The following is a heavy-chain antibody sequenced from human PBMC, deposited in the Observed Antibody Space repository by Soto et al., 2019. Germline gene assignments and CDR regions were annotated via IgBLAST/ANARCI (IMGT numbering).Heavy chain of an antibody. J-gene: IGHJ6*03. V-gene: IGHV4-59*01. CDR2: IYYSGST. D-gene: IGHD3-3*01. CDR3: ARGSYADFWSGYYYYYMDV. CDR1: GGSISSYY. Sequence: SETLSLTCSVSGGSISSYYLSWIRQPPGKGLEWIGYIYYSGSTNYNPSLKSRVTISVDTSKNQFSLKLSSVTAADTAVYYCARGSYADFWSGYYYYYMDVWGKGTTVTVSS.